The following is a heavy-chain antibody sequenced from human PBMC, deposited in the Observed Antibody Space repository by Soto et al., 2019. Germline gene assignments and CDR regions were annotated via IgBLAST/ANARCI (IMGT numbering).Heavy chain of an antibody. Sequence: QVQDVQSGAEVKKPGDSVKVSCKASGYTFTRHAIHWVRQAPGQRLEWMGWNDGGNGKTQYSQRFQGRVTLTRDTSAITAYMELSSLTSEDTAVYYCAREAGRTGDLDYWGQGTLVTVSS. D-gene: IGHD7-27*01. CDR3: AREAGRTGDLDY. V-gene: IGHV1-3*01. CDR2: NDGGNGKT. CDR1: GYTFTRHA. J-gene: IGHJ4*02.